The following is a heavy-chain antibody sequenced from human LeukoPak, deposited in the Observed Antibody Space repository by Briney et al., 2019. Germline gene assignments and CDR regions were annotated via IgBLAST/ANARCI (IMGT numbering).Heavy chain of an antibody. D-gene: IGHD5-18*01. J-gene: IGHJ4*02. Sequence: GGSLRLSCAASGFTFSSYAMSWVRQAPGKGLEWVSAISGSGGSTYYADSVKGRFTISRDNSKNTLYLQMNSLRAEDTAVYYCAKVSKVPAMGPSGVDYWGQGTLVTVSS. V-gene: IGHV3-23*01. CDR3: AKVSKVPAMGPSGVDY. CDR1: GFTFSSYA. CDR2: ISGSGGST.